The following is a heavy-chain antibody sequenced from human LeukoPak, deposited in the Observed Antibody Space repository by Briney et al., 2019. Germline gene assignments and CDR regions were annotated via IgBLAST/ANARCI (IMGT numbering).Heavy chain of an antibody. CDR3: AKNGLAEADPYYFDC. D-gene: IGHD6-19*01. J-gene: IGHJ4*02. Sequence: GRSLRLSCAASGFTFSGYGMHWVRQAPGKGLEWVAVISYDGSNKYYADSVKGRFTISRDNSKNTPYLQMNSLRAEDTAVYYCAKNGLAEADPYYFDCWGQGTLVTVSS. CDR2: ISYDGSNK. V-gene: IGHV3-30*18. CDR1: GFTFSGYG.